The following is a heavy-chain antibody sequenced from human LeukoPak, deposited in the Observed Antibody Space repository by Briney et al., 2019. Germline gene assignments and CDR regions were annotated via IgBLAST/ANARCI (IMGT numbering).Heavy chain of an antibody. J-gene: IGHJ4*02. CDR2: TRNKANSYTT. D-gene: IGHD3-22*01. CDR3: ARAISDSNGYYYFDY. CDR1: GFTFSDHY. V-gene: IGHV3-72*01. Sequence: GGSLRLSCAASGFTFSDHYMDWVRQALGKGLEWVGRTRNKANSYTTEYAASVKGRFTISRDESKNSLYLQMNSLNTEDTAVYYCARAISDSNGYYYFDYWGQGTLVTVSS.